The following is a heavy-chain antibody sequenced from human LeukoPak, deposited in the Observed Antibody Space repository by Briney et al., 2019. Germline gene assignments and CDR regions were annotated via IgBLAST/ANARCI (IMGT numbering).Heavy chain of an antibody. D-gene: IGHD2-2*01. V-gene: IGHV4-39*01. CDR1: GGSISSSSYY. J-gene: IGHJ5*02. CDR3: ARVRTSIVVVPAAIGPAYRGWFDP. Sequence: SETLSLTCTVSGGSISSSSYYWGWIRQPPGKGLEWIGSIYYSGSTYYNPSLKSRVTISVDTSKNQFSLKLSSVTAADTAVYYCARVRTSIVVVPAAIGPAYRGWFDPWGQGTLVTVSS. CDR2: IYYSGST.